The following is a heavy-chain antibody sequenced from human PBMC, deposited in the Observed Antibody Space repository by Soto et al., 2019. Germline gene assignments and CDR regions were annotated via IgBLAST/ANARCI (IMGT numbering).Heavy chain of an antibody. J-gene: IGHJ4*02. Sequence: PSETLSFTCTVSGDSINSSNYYWGWIRQPPGKGLEWIGSIYYSGSTYYNTSLKSRVTISVDTSRNQFSLKLLSVTAADSAVYYCARHAARWLLQQSFDYWGQGTLVTVSS. CDR2: IYYSGST. CDR3: ARHAARWLLQQSFDY. CDR1: GDSINSSNYY. V-gene: IGHV4-39*01. D-gene: IGHD1-26*01.